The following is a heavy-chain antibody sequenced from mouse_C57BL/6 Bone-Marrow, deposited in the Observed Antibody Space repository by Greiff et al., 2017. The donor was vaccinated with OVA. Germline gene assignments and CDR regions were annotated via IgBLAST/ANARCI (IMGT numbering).Heavy chain of an antibody. CDR3: ERDRDSYLEAY. CDR1: GFTFITYA. D-gene: IGHD2-12*01. J-gene: IGHJ3*01. CDR2: IWSKSSNYAT. Sequence: EAGGGLVQPKGSLKLSCAASGFTFITYAMHWVRQAPGKGLEWVARIWSKSSNYATYYVESVKDRLTLSRYGSQSMLNLQMDIRKTEDAAMDYCERDRDSYLEAYWGQGTLVTVSA. V-gene: IGHV10-3*01.